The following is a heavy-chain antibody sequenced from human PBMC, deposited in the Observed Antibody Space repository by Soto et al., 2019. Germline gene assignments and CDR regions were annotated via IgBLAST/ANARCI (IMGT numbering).Heavy chain of an antibody. D-gene: IGHD2-2*01. CDR2: INPKSGGT. V-gene: IGHV1-46*01. CDR3: AAEYCSSTSCSWYNWFDP. J-gene: IGHJ5*02. CDR1: GYTFTNYY. Sequence: ASVKVSCKASGYTFTNYYIHWVRQAPGQGLEWMGIINPKSGGTTYAQKFQGRITMTGDTSTSTVYMELSSLRSEDTAVYYCAAEYCSSTSCSWYNWFDPWGQGTLVTVSS.